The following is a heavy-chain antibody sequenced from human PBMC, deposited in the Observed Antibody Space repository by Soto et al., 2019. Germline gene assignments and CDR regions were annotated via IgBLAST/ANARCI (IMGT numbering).Heavy chain of an antibody. Sequence: SQTLSLTCAISGDSVSSNSASWNWIRQSPSRGLEWLGRTYYRSKWYNDYAVSVKSRITINPDTSKNQFSLQLNSVTPEDTAVYYCARDGLVGATTVRGAFDIWGQGTMVTVSS. V-gene: IGHV6-1*01. CDR3: ARDGLVGATTVRGAFDI. CDR1: GDSVSSNSAS. D-gene: IGHD1-26*01. CDR2: TYYRSKWYN. J-gene: IGHJ3*02.